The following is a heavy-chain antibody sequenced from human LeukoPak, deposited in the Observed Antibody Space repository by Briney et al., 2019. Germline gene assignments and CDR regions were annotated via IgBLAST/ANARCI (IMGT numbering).Heavy chain of an antibody. CDR2: IIPILGTA. J-gene: IGHJ2*01. CDR3: ARGGLGGGNSDLDHWYFDL. Sequence: ASVKVSCKASGYTFTGYYMHWVRQAPGQGLEWMGGIIPILGTASYAQKFQGRVTITADESTSTAYMELSSLRSEDTAVYYCARGGLGGGNSDLDHWYFDLWGRGTLVTVSS. CDR1: GYTFTGYY. D-gene: IGHD4-23*01. V-gene: IGHV1-69*13.